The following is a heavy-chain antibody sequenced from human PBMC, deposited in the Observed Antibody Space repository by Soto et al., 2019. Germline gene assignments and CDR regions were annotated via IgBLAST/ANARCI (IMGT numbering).Heavy chain of an antibody. J-gene: IGHJ6*02. CDR3: AKDGASGSYPPYYYFGMDV. CDR1: GFTFSSYA. CDR2: ISGSGGNA. Sequence: VQLLESGGGLVQPGGSLRLSCAASGFTFSSYAMSWVRQAPGKGLEWVSTISGSGGNAYYADSVKGRFSISRDNSKNTLRLQMNSLRADDTAVYYCAKDGASGSYPPYYYFGMDVWGQGTTVTVSS. V-gene: IGHV3-23*01. D-gene: IGHD1-26*01.